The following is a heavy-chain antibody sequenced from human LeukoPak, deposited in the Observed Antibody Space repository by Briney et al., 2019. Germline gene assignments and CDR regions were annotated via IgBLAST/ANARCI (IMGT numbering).Heavy chain of an antibody. D-gene: IGHD4-23*01. Sequence: GGSLRLCCSASGFSFSSYAMHWVRQAPGKGPEYVSAISTKGDSTYYADSVKGRFTISRDNSKNTLYLQMSSLRPEDTAVYYCAKGDGYNSQPDYWGQGTLVTVSS. CDR1: GFSFSSYA. J-gene: IGHJ4*02. V-gene: IGHV3-64D*06. CDR3: AKGDGYNSQPDY. CDR2: ISTKGDST.